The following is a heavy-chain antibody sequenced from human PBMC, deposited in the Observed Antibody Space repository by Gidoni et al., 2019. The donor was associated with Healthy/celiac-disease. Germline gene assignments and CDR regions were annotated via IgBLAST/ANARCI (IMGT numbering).Heavy chain of an antibody. V-gene: IGHV3-30-3*01. CDR2: ISYDGSNK. CDR1: GFTLSSYA. CDR3: ARDGGYCSSTSCLPWN. D-gene: IGHD2-2*01. Sequence: QVQLVESGGGVVQPGRSLRLSCAASGFTLSSYAMHWVRPAPGKGLEWVAVISYDGSNKYYADSVKGRFTISRDNSKNTLYLQMNSLRAEDTAVYYCARDGGYCSSTSCLPWNWGQGTLVTVSS. J-gene: IGHJ4*02.